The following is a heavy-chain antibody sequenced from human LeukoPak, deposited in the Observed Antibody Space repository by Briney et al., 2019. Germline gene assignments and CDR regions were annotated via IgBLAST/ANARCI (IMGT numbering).Heavy chain of an antibody. V-gene: IGHV3-7*04. D-gene: IGHD2-15*01. J-gene: IGHJ4*02. CDR2: IKQDGSEK. CDR1: GFTFSNYW. CDR3: ARGSPGTKLVVAATRGFDY. Sequence: PGGSLRLSCAASGFTFSNYWMSWVRQAPGKGLEWVANIKQDGSEKYYVNSVKGRFTISRDNAKNSLYLQMNSLRAEDTAVYYCARGSPGTKLVVAATRGFDYWGQGTLVTVSS.